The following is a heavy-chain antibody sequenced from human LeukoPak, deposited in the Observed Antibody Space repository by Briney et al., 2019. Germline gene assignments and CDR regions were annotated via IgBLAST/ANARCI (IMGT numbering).Heavy chain of an antibody. CDR2: IYTSGST. V-gene: IGHV4-4*07. Sequence: SSETVSLICTVSGGSISSYYWSWIRQPAGKGLEWIGRIYTSGSTNYNPSLKSRVTMSLDTSKNQFSLKLSSVTAADTAVYYCASSSSFDFWSGFDAFDIWGQGTMVTVSS. CDR1: GGSISSYY. D-gene: IGHD3-3*01. J-gene: IGHJ3*02. CDR3: ASSSSFDFWSGFDAFDI.